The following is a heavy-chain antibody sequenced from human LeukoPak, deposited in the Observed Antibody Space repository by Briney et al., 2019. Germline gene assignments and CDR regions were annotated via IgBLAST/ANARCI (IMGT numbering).Heavy chain of an antibody. CDR3: ARLKYSSGWYEDY. J-gene: IGHJ4*02. V-gene: IGHV1-8*01. CDR2: MNPNSGNT. CDR1: GYTFTSYD. Sequence: ASVKVSCKASGYTFTSYDINWVRQATGQGLEWMGWMNPNSGNTGYAQKFQGRVAMTRNTSISTAYTELSSLRSEDTAVYYCARLKYSSGWYEDYCGQGTLVTVSS. D-gene: IGHD6-19*01.